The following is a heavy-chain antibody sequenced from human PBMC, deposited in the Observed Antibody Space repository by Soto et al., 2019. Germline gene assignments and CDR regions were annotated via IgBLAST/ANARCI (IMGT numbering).Heavy chain of an antibody. CDR3: AREKCRSTNCYLVGYYGMDV. J-gene: IGHJ6*02. Sequence: LRLSCAVSGFNLSDYNMNWVRQAPGKGLEWVSSISSTGFYIYYLDSLRGRVTISRDNAKNSVYLQMNTLRGEDSAVYFCAREKCRSTNCYLVGYYGMDVWGQGTTVTVS. CDR1: GFNLSDYN. CDR2: ISSTGFYI. V-gene: IGHV3-21*01. D-gene: IGHD2-2*01.